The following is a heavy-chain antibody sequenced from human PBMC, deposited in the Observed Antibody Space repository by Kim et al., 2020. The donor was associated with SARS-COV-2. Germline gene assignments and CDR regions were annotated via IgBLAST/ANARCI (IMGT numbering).Heavy chain of an antibody. D-gene: IGHD3-3*01. V-gene: IGHV3-11*06. CDR2: ISGSGDNT. Sequence: GGSLRLSCAASGFTFSDYHMSWIRQAPGKGLEWLSYISGSGDNTKYADSVKGRFTISRDNAENSLYLQMNSLRGEDTAVYFCARDTLFLEYGVQKLDWGQGTLVTVSS. CDR1: GFTFSDYH. CDR3: ARDTLFLEYGVQKLD. J-gene: IGHJ4*02.